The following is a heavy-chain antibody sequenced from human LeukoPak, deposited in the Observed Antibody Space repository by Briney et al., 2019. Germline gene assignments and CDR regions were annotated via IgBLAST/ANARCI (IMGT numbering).Heavy chain of an antibody. J-gene: IGHJ5*02. CDR1: GLTFSSYS. CDR3: ARDLDYYDSSGPTHP. CDR2: ISSSSSYI. Sequence: GGSLRLSCAASGLTFSSYSMNWVRQAPGKGLEWVSSISSSSSYIYYADSVKGRFTISRDNAKNSLYLQMNSLRAEDTAVYYCARDLDYYDSSGPTHPWGQGTLVTVSS. D-gene: IGHD3-22*01. V-gene: IGHV3-21*01.